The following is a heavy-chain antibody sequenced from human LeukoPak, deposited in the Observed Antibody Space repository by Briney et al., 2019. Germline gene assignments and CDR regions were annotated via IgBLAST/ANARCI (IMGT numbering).Heavy chain of an antibody. CDR3: ARAVPTGCDYFDY. D-gene: IGHD4-17*01. V-gene: IGHV3-7*01. Sequence: GGSLRLSCAASGFTFSNYWMSWVRQPPGKGLEWVANIKHDGSEQYYVDSVKGRFTISRDNAKNSLYLQMNSLRAEDTAVYYCARAVPTGCDYFDYWGQGTLVTVS. CDR1: GFTFSNYW. J-gene: IGHJ4*02. CDR2: IKHDGSEQ.